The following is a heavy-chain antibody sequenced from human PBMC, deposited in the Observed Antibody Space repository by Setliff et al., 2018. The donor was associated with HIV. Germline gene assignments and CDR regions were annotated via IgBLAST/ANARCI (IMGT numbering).Heavy chain of an antibody. CDR1: GGSFSNYY. CDR3: ASFFVTTVTNQDY. D-gene: IGHD4-17*01. V-gene: IGHV4-34*01. CDR2: LSPSGTT. J-gene: IGHJ4*02. Sequence: SETLSLTCTVYGGSFSNYYTNWIRQPPGKGLERIGELSPSGTTRSNPSLQGRVTISLDTSNNQFSLKLTSVTAADTAMYYCASFFVTTVTNQDYWGQGTPVTVSS.